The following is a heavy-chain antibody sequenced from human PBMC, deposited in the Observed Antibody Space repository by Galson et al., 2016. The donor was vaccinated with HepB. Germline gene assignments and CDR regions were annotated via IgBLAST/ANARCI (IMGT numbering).Heavy chain of an antibody. CDR3: AKEGHMGGETWRADFDY. CDR2: VSDAGKTK. Sequence: SLRLSCAASGIRFSSYGMHWVRQAPGKGLEWVAVVSDAGKTKYYADSVRGRFTISRDNSKNTLYLQMDSLRVEDAAVYYCAKEGHMGGETWRADFDYWGQGTLVTVSS. J-gene: IGHJ4*02. CDR1: GIRFSSYG. D-gene: IGHD4-17*01. V-gene: IGHV3-30*18.